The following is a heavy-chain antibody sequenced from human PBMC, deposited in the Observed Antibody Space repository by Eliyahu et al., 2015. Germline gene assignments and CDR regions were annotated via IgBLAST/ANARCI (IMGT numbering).Heavy chain of an antibody. V-gene: IGHV3-53*01. CDR1: XFTVSSNX. CDR2: MYXDGAA. J-gene: IGHJ4*02. CDR3: ARDLGAYKRAFDY. D-gene: IGHD3-16*01. Sequence: EVQLVESGGGLIQPGGSLRLSCAASXFTVSSNXMSXVRQAPGKGLEWLSXMYXDGAAYYADSVKGRFTISRDNSKNTLYLQMSSLRADDTAVYYCARDLGAYKRAFDYWGQGTLVTVSS.